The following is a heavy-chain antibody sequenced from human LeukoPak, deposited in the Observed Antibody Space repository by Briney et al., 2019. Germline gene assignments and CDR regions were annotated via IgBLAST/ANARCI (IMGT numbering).Heavy chain of an antibody. D-gene: IGHD3-22*01. CDR2: IWYDGSNK. V-gene: IGHV3-33*01. CDR3: ARGLDYYDSSGPGAFDI. J-gene: IGHJ3*02. Sequence: GGSLRLSCAASGFTFSSYGMRWVRQAPGKGLEWVAVIWYDGSNKYYADSVKGRFTISRDNSKNTLYLQMNSLRAEDTAVYYCARGLDYYDSSGPGAFDIWGQGTMVTVSS. CDR1: GFTFSSYG.